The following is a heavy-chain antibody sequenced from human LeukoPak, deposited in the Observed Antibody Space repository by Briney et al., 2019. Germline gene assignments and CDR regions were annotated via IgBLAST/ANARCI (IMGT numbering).Heavy chain of an antibody. CDR3: AVRDGHSTSSGDT. CDR2: INQSGRT. Sequence: PSETLSLTCGLYGGPFRNYYWSCIRQSPGKGLEWIGEINQSGRTNYNPSLKTRLTISVDTAKNLFSLNLTSMTAADTATYYCAVRDGHSTSSGDTWGQGTLVTVSS. V-gene: IGHV4-34*01. D-gene: IGHD6-6*01. CDR1: GGPFRNYY. J-gene: IGHJ5*02.